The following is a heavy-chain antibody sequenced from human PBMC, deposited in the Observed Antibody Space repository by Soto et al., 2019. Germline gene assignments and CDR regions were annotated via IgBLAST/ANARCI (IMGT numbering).Heavy chain of an antibody. Sequence: SVKLSCKSSGYTFTDYYLHWVRQAPGQGLECMGWINPNNGDTNYAQKFQGRVTMTRDTSISTAYMEVSRLRSDDTAVYYCARSVSFITPRPDYWGQGTLVTVSS. CDR3: ARSVSFITPRPDY. D-gene: IGHD6-6*01. V-gene: IGHV1-2*02. CDR1: GYTFTDYY. J-gene: IGHJ4*02. CDR2: INPNNGDT.